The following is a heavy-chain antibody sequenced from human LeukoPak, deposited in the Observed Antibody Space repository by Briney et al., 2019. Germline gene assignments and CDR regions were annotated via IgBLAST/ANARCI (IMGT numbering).Heavy chain of an antibody. D-gene: IGHD4-11*01. CDR3: VRSPFSNGY. CDR2: IKQDGSEM. Sequence: GGSLRLSCAASESTFSNYWMTWVRQAPGKGLEWVANIKQDGSEMYYVDSVKGRFTISRDNAKNSLYLQMNSLRAEDTAVYYCVRSPFSNGYWGQGTLVTVSS. J-gene: IGHJ4*02. CDR1: ESTFSNYW. V-gene: IGHV3-7*03.